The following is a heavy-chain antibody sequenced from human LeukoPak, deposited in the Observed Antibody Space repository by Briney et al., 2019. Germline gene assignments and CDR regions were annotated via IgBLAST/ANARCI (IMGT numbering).Heavy chain of an antibody. D-gene: IGHD2-21*01. V-gene: IGHV3-23*01. CDR1: GFAFSTYA. CDR2: ISGSGGST. J-gene: IGHJ4*02. CDR3: AKNRALHEIDY. Sequence: GSLRLSCAASGFAFSTYAMSWVRQAPGKGLEWVSGISGSGGSTYYADSVKGRFTISRDNSKNTLYLHMNSLIAGDTAIYYCAKNRALHEIDYWGQGTLVTVSS.